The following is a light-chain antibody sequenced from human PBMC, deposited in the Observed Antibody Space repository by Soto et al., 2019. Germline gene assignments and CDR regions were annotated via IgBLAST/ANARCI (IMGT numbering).Light chain of an antibody. V-gene: IGKV3-11*01. J-gene: IGKJ1*01. Sequence: EVVLTQSPATLSLSPGERATLSCSASQNVRTFLDWYQQKPGQAPRLLIYGASNRATGIPARFSGSGSGTDFTLTISSLQPDDFATYYCQHYNSYSEAFGQGTKVDIK. CDR2: GAS. CDR1: QNVRTF. CDR3: QHYNSYSEA.